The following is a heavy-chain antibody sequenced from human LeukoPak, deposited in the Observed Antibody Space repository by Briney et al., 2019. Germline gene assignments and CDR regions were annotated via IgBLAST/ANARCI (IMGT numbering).Heavy chain of an antibody. CDR2: IVVGSGNT. V-gene: IGHV1-58*01. CDR1: GFTFTRSG. Sequence: SVKVSCKASGFTFTRSGVQWVRQARGQRLEWIGWIVVGSGNTNYAQKFQERVTITRDMSTDTAYMELSSLTSEDTAVYYCARDGARYCSSTSCWGGYYYYYMDVWGKGTTVTVSS. CDR3: ARDGARYCSSTSCWGGYYYYYMDV. J-gene: IGHJ6*03. D-gene: IGHD2-2*01.